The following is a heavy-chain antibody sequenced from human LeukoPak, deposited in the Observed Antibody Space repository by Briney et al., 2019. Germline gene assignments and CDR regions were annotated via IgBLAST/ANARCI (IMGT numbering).Heavy chain of an antibody. D-gene: IGHD3-3*02. J-gene: IGHJ3*02. CDR3: VKDHGDRAFTRSFEI. V-gene: IGHV3-23*01. Sequence: PGGSLRLSCAASGFSFSTNPMSWVRQAPEKGLEWVSAISPDKTYYADSVKGRLTISRDNYKNTVDLHMSSPRSEHRAIYYCVKDHGDRAFTRSFEIWGQGAVVTVS. CDR1: GFSFSTNP. CDR2: ISPDKT.